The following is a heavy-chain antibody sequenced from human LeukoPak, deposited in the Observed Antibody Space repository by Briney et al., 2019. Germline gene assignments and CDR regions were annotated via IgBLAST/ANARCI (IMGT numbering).Heavy chain of an antibody. CDR2: ISTSSSYI. V-gene: IGHV3-21*01. CDR1: GFTFSGST. Sequence: GGSLRLSCAASGFTFSGSTMNWVRQAPGKGLEWVSFISTSSSYIYYADSVKGRFTISRDNAKNSLYLQMNSLRAEDTAVYYCARDLMGIAYRGAFYYWGQGTLVTVSS. CDR3: ARDLMGIAYRGAFYY. D-gene: IGHD6-13*01. J-gene: IGHJ4*02.